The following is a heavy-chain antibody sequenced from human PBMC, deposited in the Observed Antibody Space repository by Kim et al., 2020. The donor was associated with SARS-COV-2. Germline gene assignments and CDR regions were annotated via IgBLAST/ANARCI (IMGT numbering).Heavy chain of an antibody. V-gene: IGHV3-53*01. CDR1: GMVVDSVY. CDR3: TRGVGDY. J-gene: IGHJ4*02. D-gene: IGHD3-16*01. Sequence: GGSLRLSCAVSGMVVDSVYLTWVRQTPGQGLEWVSSXYTSGETLYADSVKGRFTISRDNSKSVLFLQMDSLRVEDTAIYYCTRGVGDYWGQGTQVTVSS. CDR2: XYTSGET.